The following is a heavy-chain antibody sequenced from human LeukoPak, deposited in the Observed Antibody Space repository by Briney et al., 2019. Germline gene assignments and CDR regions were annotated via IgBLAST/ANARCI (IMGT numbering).Heavy chain of an antibody. CDR3: ARVYYDSSGYDNWFDP. V-gene: IGHV1-69*04. Sequence: GSSVKVSCKASGGTFSSYAISWVRQDPGQGLEWMGRIIPIFGIANYAQKFQGRVTITADKSTSTAYMELSSLRSEDTAVYYCARVYYDSSGYDNWFDPWGQGTLVTVSS. D-gene: IGHD3-22*01. J-gene: IGHJ5*02. CDR1: GGTFSSYA. CDR2: IIPIFGIA.